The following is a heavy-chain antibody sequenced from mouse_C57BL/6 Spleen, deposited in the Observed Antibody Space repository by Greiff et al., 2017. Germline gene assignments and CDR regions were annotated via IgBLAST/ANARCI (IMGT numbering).Heavy chain of an antibody. CDR3: ASYYYGSSYPWFAY. D-gene: IGHD1-1*01. Sequence: QVQLQQPGAELVKPGASVQMSCKASGYTFTSYWITWVKQRPGQGLEWIGDIYPGSGSTNYNEKFKSKATLTVDTSSSTAYMQLSSLTSEDSAVYYCASYYYGSSYPWFAYWGQGTLVTVSA. V-gene: IGHV1-55*01. J-gene: IGHJ3*01. CDR1: GYTFTSYW. CDR2: IYPGSGST.